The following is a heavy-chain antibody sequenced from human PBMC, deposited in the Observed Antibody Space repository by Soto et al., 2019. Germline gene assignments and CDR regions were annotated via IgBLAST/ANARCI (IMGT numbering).Heavy chain of an antibody. V-gene: IGHV3-48*03. J-gene: IGHJ4*02. D-gene: IGHD5-12*01. CDR2: ISSSGSTI. Sequence: LRLSCAASGFTFSSSEMTWVRQAPGKGLGWISYISSSGSTIYYADSVKGRFSISRDNTKNSLYLQMNSLRAEDTAVYYCAREGSGYDYFDYWGQGTLVTVSS. CDR3: AREGSGYDYFDY. CDR1: GFTFSSSE.